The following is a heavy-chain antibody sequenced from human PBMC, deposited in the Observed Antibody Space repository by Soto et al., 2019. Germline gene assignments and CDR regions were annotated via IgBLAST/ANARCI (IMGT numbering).Heavy chain of an antibody. D-gene: IGHD1-26*01. CDR2: ISYDSTKT. Sequence: QVQLVESGGGVVQPGRSLRLSCAASGFTFNSYGMHWVRQGPGNGLEGVAFISYDSTKTYYADSVKGRFTISRDNSNSALYVQMNSLTGEDTAVYYCARTRSAWSDFRYYSLDVWGQGTTVTVSS. CDR3: ARTRSAWSDFRYYSLDV. J-gene: IGHJ6*02. V-gene: IGHV3-30*03. CDR1: GFTFNSYG.